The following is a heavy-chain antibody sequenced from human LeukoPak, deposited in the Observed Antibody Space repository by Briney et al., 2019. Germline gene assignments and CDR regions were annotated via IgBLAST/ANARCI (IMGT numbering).Heavy chain of an antibody. CDR2: ISSSGSTI. J-gene: IGHJ4*02. Sequence: GGSLRLSCAASGFTFSSYEMNWVRQAPGKGLEWVSYISSSGSTIYYADSVKGRFTISRDNAKNSLYLQMNSLRAEDTAVYYCARRSLFHCSSTSCANDYWGQGTLVTVSS. D-gene: IGHD2-2*01. CDR3: ARRSLFHCSSTSCANDY. CDR1: GFTFSSYE. V-gene: IGHV3-48*03.